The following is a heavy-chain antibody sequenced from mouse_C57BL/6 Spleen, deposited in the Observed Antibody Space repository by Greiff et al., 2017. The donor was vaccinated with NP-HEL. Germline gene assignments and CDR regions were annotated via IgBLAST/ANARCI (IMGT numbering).Heavy chain of an antibody. CDR2: IYPRDGST. CDR1: GYTFTDHT. CDR3: ARRSGYDWRAYAMDY. D-gene: IGHD2-2*01. V-gene: IGHV1-78*01. J-gene: IGHJ4*01. Sequence: QVQLQQSDAELVKPGASVKISCKVSGYTFTDHTIHWMKQRPEQGLEWIGYIYPRDGSTKYNEKFKGKATLTADKSSSTAYMQLNSLTSEDSAVYFCARRSGYDWRAYAMDYWGQGTSITVSS.